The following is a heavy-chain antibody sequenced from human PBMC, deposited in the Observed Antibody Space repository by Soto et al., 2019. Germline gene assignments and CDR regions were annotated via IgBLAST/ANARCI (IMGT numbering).Heavy chain of an antibody. D-gene: IGHD1-26*01. CDR2: IYPGDSDT. Sequence: GESLKISCKGSGYRFTSYWIGWVRQMPGKGLEWMGIIYPGDSDTRYSPSFQGQVTISADKSIRTAYLQWSSLKASDTAMYYCARRLYSGSYYRYYYGMDVWGQGTTVTVSS. V-gene: IGHV5-51*01. J-gene: IGHJ6*02. CDR1: GYRFTSYW. CDR3: ARRLYSGSYYRYYYGMDV.